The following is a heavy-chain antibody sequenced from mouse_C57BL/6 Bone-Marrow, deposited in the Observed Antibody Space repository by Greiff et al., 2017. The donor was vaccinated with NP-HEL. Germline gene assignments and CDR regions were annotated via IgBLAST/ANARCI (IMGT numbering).Heavy chain of an antibody. J-gene: IGHJ4*01. Sequence: VQLQQSGPELVKPGASVKIPCKASGYTFTDYNMDWVKQSHGKSLEWIGDINPNNGGTIYNQKFKGKATLTVDKSSSTAYMELRSLTSEDTAVYYCARTYYSNYEGFLGYAMDYWGQGTSVTVSS. CDR2: INPNNGGT. CDR3: ARTYYSNYEGFLGYAMDY. D-gene: IGHD2-5*01. CDR1: GYTFTDYN. V-gene: IGHV1-18*01.